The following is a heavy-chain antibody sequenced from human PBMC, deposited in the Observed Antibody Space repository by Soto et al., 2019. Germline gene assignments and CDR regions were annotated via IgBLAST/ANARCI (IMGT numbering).Heavy chain of an antibody. D-gene: IGHD3-9*01. V-gene: IGHV1-69*06. CDR2: IIPIFGTA. CDR1: GGTFSSYA. J-gene: IGHJ4*02. Sequence: ASVQVSCKASGGTFSSYAISWVRQAPGQGLEWMGGIIPIFGTANYAQKFQGRVTITADKSTSTAYMELSSLRSEDTAVYYCARGRNYDILTGYLLPDYWGQGTLVTVSS. CDR3: ARGRNYDILTGYLLPDY.